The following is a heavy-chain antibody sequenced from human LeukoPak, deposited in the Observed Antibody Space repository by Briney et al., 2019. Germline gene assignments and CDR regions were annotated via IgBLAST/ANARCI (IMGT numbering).Heavy chain of an antibody. CDR3: AKDLRTVVTYMDV. J-gene: IGHJ6*03. Sequence: GGSLRLSCAASGFTFSSYSMNWVRQAPGKGLEWVSSISSSSSYIYYADSVKGRFTISRDNAKNTLYLQMNSLRAEDTAVYYCAKDLRTVVTYMDVWGKGTTVTVSS. V-gene: IGHV3-21*04. D-gene: IGHD4-23*01. CDR1: GFTFSSYS. CDR2: ISSSSSYI.